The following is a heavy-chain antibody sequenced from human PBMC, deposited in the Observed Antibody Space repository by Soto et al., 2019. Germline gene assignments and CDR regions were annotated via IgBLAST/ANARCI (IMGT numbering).Heavy chain of an antibody. J-gene: IGHJ6*03. Sequence: SQTLSLTCVVSGDSVSSSSAAWIWVRQTPSRGLEWLGRTYYKSKWFNNYAVSVKSRITINPDTSQNQFSLHLDSVTPEDTAVYFCARGSWDDVSGHYYMDVWGKGTTVTVS. CDR3: ARGSWDDVSGHYYMDV. D-gene: IGHD5-12*01. CDR1: GDSVSSSSAA. V-gene: IGHV6-1*01. CDR2: TYYKSKWFN.